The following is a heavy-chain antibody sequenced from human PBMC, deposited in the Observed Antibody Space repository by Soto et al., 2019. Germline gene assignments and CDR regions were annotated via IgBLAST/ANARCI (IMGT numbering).Heavy chain of an antibody. CDR2: VNSYNGVT. D-gene: IGHD4-17*01. CDR3: ARDRQNYGSFDY. CDR1: GYTFTSYG. V-gene: IGHV1-18*01. Sequence: QVQLVQSGAEVKKPWASVKVSCKASGYTFTSYGITWVRQAPGQGLEWMGWVNSYNGVTNNARRFQGRVTMTTDTSTSTVYMELRSLRSDDTAVYYCARDRQNYGSFDYWGQGTLVTVSS. J-gene: IGHJ4*02.